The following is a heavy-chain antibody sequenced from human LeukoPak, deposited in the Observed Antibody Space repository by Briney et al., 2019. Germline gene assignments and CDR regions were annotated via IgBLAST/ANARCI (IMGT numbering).Heavy chain of an antibody. CDR1: GVSISSGDYY. J-gene: IGHJ4*02. CDR2: IYYSGST. D-gene: IGHD3-22*01. V-gene: IGHV4-30-4*01. CDR3: ARTGYYDSLPDY. Sequence: ASQTLSLTCTVSGVSISSGDYYWSWIRQPPGKGLEWIGYIYYSGSTYYNPSLKSRVTISVDTSKYQFSLKLSSVTAADTAVYYCARTGYYDSLPDYWGQGTLVTVSS.